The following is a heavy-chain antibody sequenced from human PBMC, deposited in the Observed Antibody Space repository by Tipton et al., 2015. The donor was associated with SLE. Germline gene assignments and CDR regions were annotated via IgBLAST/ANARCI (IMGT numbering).Heavy chain of an antibody. CDR3: ARDRHQDGTARFDY. CDR1: GGSFSGYY. J-gene: IGHJ4*02. V-gene: IGHV4-34*01. Sequence: TLSLTCAVYGGSFSGYYWSWIRQPPGKGLEWIGEINHSGSTNYNPSLKSRVTISVDTSKNQFSLKLSSVTAADTAVYYCARDRHQDGTARFDYWGQGTLVTVSS. D-gene: IGHD6-6*01. CDR2: INHSGST.